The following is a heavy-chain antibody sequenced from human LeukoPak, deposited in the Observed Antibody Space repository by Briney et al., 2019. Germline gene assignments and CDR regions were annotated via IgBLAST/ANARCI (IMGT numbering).Heavy chain of an antibody. CDR1: VYTFTSYG. Sequence: ASVKVSCKASVYTFTSYGISWARQAPGQGLEWMGWISAYNGNTNYAQKLQGRVTMTTDTSTSTAYMELRSLRSDDTAVYYCARDARRGGSFDYWGQGTLVTVSS. J-gene: IGHJ4*02. CDR3: ARDARRGGSFDY. V-gene: IGHV1-18*01. CDR2: ISAYNGNT. D-gene: IGHD3-10*01.